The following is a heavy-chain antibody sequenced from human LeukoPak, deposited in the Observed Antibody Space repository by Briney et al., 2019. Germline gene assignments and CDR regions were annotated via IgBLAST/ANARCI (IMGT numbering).Heavy chain of an antibody. V-gene: IGHV3-64*01. CDR1: GFTFSSYA. J-gene: IGHJ4*02. CDR2: ISSNGGST. CDR3: AKGQGPIVVVIAMEEYYFDY. Sequence: PGGSLRLSCTASGFTFSSYAMHWVRQAPGKGLEYVSAISSNGGSTYYANSVKGRFTISRDNSKNTLYLQMGSLRAEDMAVYYCAKGQGPIVVVIAMEEYYFDYWGQGTLVTVSS. D-gene: IGHD2-21*01.